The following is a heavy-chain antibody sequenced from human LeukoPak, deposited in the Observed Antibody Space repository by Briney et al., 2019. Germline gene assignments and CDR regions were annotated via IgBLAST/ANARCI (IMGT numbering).Heavy chain of an antibody. CDR3: ANTVAGTPLAEYFQH. V-gene: IGHV1-3*01. CDR2: INAGNGNT. Sequence: ASVKVSCKASGYTFTSYAMHWVRQAPGQRLEWMGWINAGNGNTKYSQKFQGRVTITRDTSASTAYMELSSLRSEDTAVYYCANTVAGTPLAEYFQHWGQGTLVTVSS. J-gene: IGHJ1*01. D-gene: IGHD6-19*01. CDR1: GYTFTSYA.